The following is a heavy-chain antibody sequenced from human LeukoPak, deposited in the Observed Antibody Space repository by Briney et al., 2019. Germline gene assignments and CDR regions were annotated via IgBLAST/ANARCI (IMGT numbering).Heavy chain of an antibody. CDR3: ATEDGTNAXLFDF. CDR2: IYYSGST. CDR1: GGSLTYYY. J-gene: IGHJ4*01. V-gene: IGHV4-59*01. D-gene: IGHD2-8*01. Sequence: SETLSLTCTVSGGSLTYYYWTWIRQSPGRRPEWIGYIYYSGSTHYNPSLESRVAFAVDTSKNQFSLRLSSVTAADTAIYYCATEDGTNAXLFDFW.